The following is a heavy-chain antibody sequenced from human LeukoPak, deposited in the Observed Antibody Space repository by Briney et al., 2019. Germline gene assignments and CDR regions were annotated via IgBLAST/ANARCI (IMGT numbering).Heavy chain of an antibody. V-gene: IGHV4-4*07. CDR1: GGSISSFY. CDR2: IHTSGST. Sequence: SETLSLTCTVSGGSISSFYWSWIRQSAGKGLEWIGRIHTSGSTNYNPSLQSRLTMSIDTSKNQFSLKLTSVTAADTAVYYCARDHRSGMATVSTGFDYCGQGTLVTVCS. CDR3: ARDHRSGMATVSTGFDY. J-gene: IGHJ4*02. D-gene: IGHD4-17*01.